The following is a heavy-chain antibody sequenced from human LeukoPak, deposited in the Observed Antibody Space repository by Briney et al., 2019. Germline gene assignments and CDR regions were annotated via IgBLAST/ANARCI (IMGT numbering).Heavy chain of an antibody. CDR3: ARVVSYIMATKERLLGY. CDR2: MNPNSGNT. Sequence: ASVKVSCKASGYTFTSYDINWVRQATGQGLEWMGWMNPNSGNTGYAQKIQGRVTITRNTSISTAYMELSSLRSEDTAVYYCARVVSYIMATKERLLGYWGQGTLVTVSS. CDR1: GYTFTSYD. J-gene: IGHJ4*02. D-gene: IGHD5-12*01. V-gene: IGHV1-8*01.